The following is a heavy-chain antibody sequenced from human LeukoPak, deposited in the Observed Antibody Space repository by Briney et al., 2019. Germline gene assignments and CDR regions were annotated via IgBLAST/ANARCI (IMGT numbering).Heavy chain of an antibody. CDR1: GFTFSSYA. CDR2: ISGSGGST. J-gene: IGHJ6*02. CDR3: ARDLHNVLLWFGEFFYGMDV. D-gene: IGHD3-10*01. V-gene: IGHV3-23*01. Sequence: GGSLRLSCAASGFTFSSYAMSWVRQAPGKGLEWVSAISGSGGSTYYADSVKGRFTISRDNSKNTLYLQMNSLRAEDTAVYYCARDLHNVLLWFGEFFYGMDVWGQGTTVTVSS.